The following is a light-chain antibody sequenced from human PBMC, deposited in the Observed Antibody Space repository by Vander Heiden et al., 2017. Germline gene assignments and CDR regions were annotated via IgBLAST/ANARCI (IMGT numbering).Light chain of an antibody. Sequence: QSALTQPASVSGPPGQSITSSCTGTSSDVGGYNYVSWYQQHPGKAPKLMIYEVSNRPSGVSNRFSGSKSGNTASLTISGLQAEDEADYYCSSYTSSSTLVFGTGTKVTVL. J-gene: IGLJ1*01. CDR1: SSDVGGYNY. V-gene: IGLV2-14*01. CDR2: EVS. CDR3: SSYTSSSTLV.